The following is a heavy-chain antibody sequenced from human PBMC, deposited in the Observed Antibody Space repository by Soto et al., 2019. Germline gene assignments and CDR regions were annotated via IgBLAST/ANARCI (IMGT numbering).Heavy chain of an antibody. V-gene: IGHV3-15*01. Sequence: GGSLRLSCAASGFTFSNAWMSWVRQAPGKGLEWVGRIKSKTDGGTTDYAAPVKGRFTISRDDSKNTLYLQMNSLKTEDTAVYYCTSVGSTGMITFGGVEEGAFDIWGQGTMVTVSS. CDR3: TSVGSTGMITFGGVEEGAFDI. D-gene: IGHD3-16*01. CDR2: IKSKTDGGTT. J-gene: IGHJ3*02. CDR1: GFTFSNAW.